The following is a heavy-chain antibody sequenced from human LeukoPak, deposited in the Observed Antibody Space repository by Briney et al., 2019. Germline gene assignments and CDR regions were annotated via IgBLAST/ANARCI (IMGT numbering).Heavy chain of an antibody. CDR2: INPNSGGT. Sequence: ASVKVSCKASGYTFTGYYMHWVRQAPGQGLEWMGWINPNSGGTNYAQKFQGRVTMTRDTSISTAYMELSGLRSDDTAVYYCASARRYYYDSSGYYGSFDYWGQGTLVTVSS. CDR1: GYTFTGYY. D-gene: IGHD3-22*01. CDR3: ASARRYYYDSSGYYGSFDY. V-gene: IGHV1-2*02. J-gene: IGHJ4*02.